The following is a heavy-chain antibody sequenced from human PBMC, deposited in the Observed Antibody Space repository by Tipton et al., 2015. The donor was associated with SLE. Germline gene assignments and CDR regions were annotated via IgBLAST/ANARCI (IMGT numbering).Heavy chain of an antibody. J-gene: IGHJ4*02. CDR3: ASRPTVTTLFDY. Sequence: GSLRLSCAGSGFTFSSYAMHWVRQPPGKGLEWIGEIYHSGSTNYNPSLKSRVTISVDKSKNQFSLKLSSVTAADTAVYYCASRPTVTTLFDYWGQGTLVTVSS. CDR1: GFTFSSYA. CDR2: IYHSGST. V-gene: IGHV4-4*02. D-gene: IGHD4-11*01.